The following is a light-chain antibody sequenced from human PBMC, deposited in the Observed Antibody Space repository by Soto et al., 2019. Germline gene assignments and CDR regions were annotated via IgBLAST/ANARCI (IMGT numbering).Light chain of an antibody. CDR3: QQRSNWPPT. Sequence: EIVLTQSPASLSLSPGERATLSWRASQSVSSYLAWYQQKRGQAPRLLIYDASNRATGIPARFSGSGSGTDCTLTISSLEPEDFAVYYCQQRSNWPPTFGQGTKLEIK. CDR1: QSVSSY. CDR2: DAS. V-gene: IGKV3-11*01. J-gene: IGKJ2*01.